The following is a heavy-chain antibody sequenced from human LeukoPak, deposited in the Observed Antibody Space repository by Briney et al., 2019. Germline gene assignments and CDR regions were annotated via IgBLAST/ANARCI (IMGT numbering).Heavy chain of an antibody. V-gene: IGHV3-30*18. CDR2: TSYDESSK. CDR1: GFTFRSYG. CDR3: AKLYCSSASCKGGWFDP. J-gene: IGHJ5*02. Sequence: GGSLRLSCAASGFTFRSYGMHWVRQAPGKGLEWMAVTSYDESSKYYADSVKGRFTISRDNSKNTLYLQMNSLSAEDTAVYYCAKLYCSSASCKGGWFDPWGQGTLVTVSS. D-gene: IGHD2-2*01.